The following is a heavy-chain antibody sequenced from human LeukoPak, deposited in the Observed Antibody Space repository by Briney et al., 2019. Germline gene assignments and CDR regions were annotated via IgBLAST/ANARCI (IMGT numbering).Heavy chain of an antibody. D-gene: IGHD2-2*02. Sequence: ASVEVSCKASGYTFTNHAIHWVRQAPGQRLEWMGWINVGNGYTKYSQRFQDRITVTGDTSTSTAYMELRSLRSDDTAVYYCARDSYCSSTSCYSLSRFSPVDYYYYYMDVWGKGTTVTVSS. CDR1: GYTFTNHA. CDR2: INVGNGYT. CDR3: ARDSYCSSTSCYSLSRFSPVDYYYYYMDV. V-gene: IGHV1-3*01. J-gene: IGHJ6*03.